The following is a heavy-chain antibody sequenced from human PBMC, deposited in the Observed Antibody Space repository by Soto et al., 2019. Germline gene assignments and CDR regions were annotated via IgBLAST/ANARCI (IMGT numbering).Heavy chain of an antibody. CDR1: GFTFDDYA. CDR2: VSWNGDSL. Sequence: EVLLVESGGGLVQPGRSLRLSCVVSGFTFDDYAMHWVRQIPGKGLEWVSGVSWNGDSLGFAGSVKGRFTISRDNAKNTLYLQMNSLGAEDTAFYYCAKDWGYYGNWLDPWGQGTLVIVSS. D-gene: IGHD3-3*01. V-gene: IGHV3-9*01. J-gene: IGHJ5*02. CDR3: AKDWGYYGNWLDP.